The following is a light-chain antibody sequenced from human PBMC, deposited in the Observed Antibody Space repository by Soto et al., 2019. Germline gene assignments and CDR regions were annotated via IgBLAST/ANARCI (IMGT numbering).Light chain of an antibody. J-gene: IGKJ4*01. CDR2: DAS. Sequence: DIVLTQSPATLSLSPGERATLSCRASQSVSSSLAWYQQKPGQTPRILIYDASNRATGIPARFNGSGSGTDFTLTVSSLEPEDFAVYYCQQRSNWPLTFGGGTKVEIK. V-gene: IGKV3-11*01. CDR3: QQRSNWPLT. CDR1: QSVSSS.